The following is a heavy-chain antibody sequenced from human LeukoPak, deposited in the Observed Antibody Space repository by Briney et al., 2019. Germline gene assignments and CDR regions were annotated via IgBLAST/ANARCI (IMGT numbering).Heavy chain of an antibody. J-gene: IGHJ4*02. CDR2: ISYDGSNK. V-gene: IGHV3-30*03. CDR1: GFTFSSYG. Sequence: PGGSLRLSCAASGFTFSSYGMHWVRQAPGKGLEWVSVISYDGSNKYYADSVKGRFTISRDNSKNTLYLQMNSLRAEDTAVYYCARLYTYYGDYVLARLRASYWGQGTLVTVSS. CDR3: ARLYTYYGDYVLARLRASY. D-gene: IGHD4-17*01.